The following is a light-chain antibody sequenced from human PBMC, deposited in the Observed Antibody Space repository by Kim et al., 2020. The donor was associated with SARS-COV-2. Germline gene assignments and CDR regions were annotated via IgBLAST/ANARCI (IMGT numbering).Light chain of an antibody. CDR3: QQFENLPLT. Sequence: ASVGDRVTITCQASQDIRNYLNWYQKKPGKAPKLLIYDVARLETGVPSRFSGSGSGTDFTFTITGLQPEDIATYYCQQFENLPLTFGGGTKVDIK. J-gene: IGKJ4*01. V-gene: IGKV1-33*01. CDR1: QDIRNY. CDR2: DVA.